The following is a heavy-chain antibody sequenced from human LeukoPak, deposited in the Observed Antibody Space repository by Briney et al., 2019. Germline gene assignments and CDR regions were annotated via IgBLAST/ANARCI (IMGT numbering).Heavy chain of an antibody. CDR2: MNPSSGKT. D-gene: IGHD2-2*01. J-gene: IGHJ4*02. Sequence: ASVKVSCKASGNTFTSYDVNWVRQATGQGLEWMGYMNPSSGKTGYAENFQGRLTMTWDTSISTAYMELSSLRSDDTAVYYCAREFRHQPYWGQGTLVTVSS. CDR1: GNTFTSYD. CDR3: AREFRHQPY. V-gene: IGHV1-8*01.